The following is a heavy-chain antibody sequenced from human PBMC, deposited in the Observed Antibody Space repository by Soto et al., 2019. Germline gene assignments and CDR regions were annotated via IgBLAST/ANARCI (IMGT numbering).Heavy chain of an antibody. CDR3: ARADGRAGEDSSSSWFDY. CDR2: INHSGST. Sequence: SETLSLTCAVYGGSFSGYYWSWIRQPPGKGLEWIGEINHSGSTNYNPSLKSRVTISVDTSKNQFSLKLSSVTAADTAVYYCARADGRAGEDSSSSWFDYWGQGTLVTVSS. CDR1: GGSFSGYY. J-gene: IGHJ4*02. V-gene: IGHV4-34*01. D-gene: IGHD6-6*01.